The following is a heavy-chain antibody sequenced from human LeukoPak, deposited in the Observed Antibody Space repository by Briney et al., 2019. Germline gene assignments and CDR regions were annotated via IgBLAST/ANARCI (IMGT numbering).Heavy chain of an antibody. CDR1: GVSINDYY. V-gene: IGHV4-34*01. CDR3: ARIRCGHSGSLCYNH. J-gene: IGHJ4*02. CDR2: ISHTEGT. Sequence: SETLSLTCGVFGVSINDYYWSWIRQSPGKGLEWIGEISHTEGTRYNPSLESRVTISVGTSENQLSLKLIFVTAADTAVYYYARIRCGHSGSLCYNHWGLGTLVTVSS. D-gene: IGHD2-21*01.